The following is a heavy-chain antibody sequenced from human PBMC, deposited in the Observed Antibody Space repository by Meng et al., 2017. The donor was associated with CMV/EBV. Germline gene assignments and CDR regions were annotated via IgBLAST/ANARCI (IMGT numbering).Heavy chain of an antibody. V-gene: IGHV4-59*01. CDR2: IYYSGST. Sequence: SETLSLTCTVSGGSISSYYWSWIRQPPGKGLEWIGYIYYSGSTNYNPSLKSRVTISVDTSKNQFSLKLSSMTAADTAVYYCARDRVVTRYYYYGMDVWGQGTTVTVSS. CDR1: GGSISSYY. D-gene: IGHD4-23*01. J-gene: IGHJ6*02. CDR3: ARDRVVTRYYYYGMDV.